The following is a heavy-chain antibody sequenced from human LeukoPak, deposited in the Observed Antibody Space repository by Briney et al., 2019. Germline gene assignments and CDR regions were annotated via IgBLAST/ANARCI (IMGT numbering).Heavy chain of an antibody. J-gene: IGHJ6*03. V-gene: IGHV3-48*03. D-gene: IGHD5-12*01. CDR1: GFTFSSYE. Sequence: GGSLRLSCAASGFTFSSYEMNWVRQAPGKGLEWVSYISSSGSTIYYADSVKGRFTISRDNAKNSLYLQMNSLRAEDTAVYYCARVIVAKHYYYMDVWGKGTTVTISS. CDR2: ISSSGSTI. CDR3: ARVIVAKHYYYMDV.